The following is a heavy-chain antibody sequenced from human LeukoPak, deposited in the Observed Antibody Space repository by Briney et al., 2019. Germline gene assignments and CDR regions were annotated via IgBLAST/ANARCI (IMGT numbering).Heavy chain of an antibody. J-gene: IGHJ4*02. CDR2: ISSSSSTI. CDR3: ANLAVVPYDY. Sequence: GGSLRLSCAASGFTFSSYSMNWVRQAPGKGPEWVSYISSSSSTIYYADSVKGRFTISRDNAKNSLYLQMNSLRAEDTAVYYCANLAVVPYDYWGQGTLVTVSS. D-gene: IGHD2-2*01. V-gene: IGHV3-48*04. CDR1: GFTFSSYS.